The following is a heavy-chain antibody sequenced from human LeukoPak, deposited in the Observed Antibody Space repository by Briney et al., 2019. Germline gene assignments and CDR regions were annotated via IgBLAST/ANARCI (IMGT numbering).Heavy chain of an antibody. J-gene: IGHJ5*02. CDR2: TSRSDSP. CDR1: GGSLSGYL. D-gene: IGHD3-16*01. Sequence: SETLSLTCAVYGGSLSGYLWSWLRQPPGTGLGWIGSTSRSDSPYYPPSREGRVTISLDTSRNHFSLKWTCVTAADTAVYYCARDFGETSLPNWFDPWGQGTLVIVSS. CDR3: ARDFGETSLPNWFDP. V-gene: IGHV4-34*01.